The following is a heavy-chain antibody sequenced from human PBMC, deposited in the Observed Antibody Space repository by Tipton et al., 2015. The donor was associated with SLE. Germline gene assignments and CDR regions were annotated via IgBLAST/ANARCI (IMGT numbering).Heavy chain of an antibody. CDR1: GGSISSSSDY. J-gene: IGHJ6*03. Sequence: TLSLTCTVSGGSISSSSDYWAWIRQSPEKGLEWIGSLSHSGSTYQNPSLKSRATISVDTSKTHFFLKVTSVTAADTAVYYCARGRKGYSDYLGYCYYIDVWGKGTTVTVSS. D-gene: IGHD4-11*01. CDR2: LSHSGST. V-gene: IGHV4-39*07. CDR3: ARGRKGYSDYLGYCYYIDV.